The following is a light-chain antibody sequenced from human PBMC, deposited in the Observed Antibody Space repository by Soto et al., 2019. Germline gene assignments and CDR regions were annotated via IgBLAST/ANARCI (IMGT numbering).Light chain of an antibody. CDR3: QQYNSYPWT. CDR1: QSISSW. CDR2: QAS. Sequence: DIQMTQSPSTLSASVGDRVTITCRASQSISSWLAWYQQKPGKAPKLLIYQASSLESGVPSRFSGSGSSTEFTLTSSSLQPDDFATYDCQQYNSYPWTFGQGTKVEIK. V-gene: IGKV1-5*03. J-gene: IGKJ1*01.